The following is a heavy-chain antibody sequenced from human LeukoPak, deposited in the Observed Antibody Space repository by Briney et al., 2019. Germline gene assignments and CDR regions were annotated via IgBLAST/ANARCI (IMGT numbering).Heavy chain of an antibody. CDR1: GYSISSGYY. CDR3: ARDGVGAKYWFDP. J-gene: IGHJ5*02. Sequence: SETLSHTCTVSGYSISSGYYWGWIRQPPGKGLEWIGSIYYSGSTYYNPSLKSRVTISVDTSKNQFSLKLSSVTAADTAVYYCARDGVGAKYWFDPWGQGTLVTVSS. D-gene: IGHD1-26*01. CDR2: IYYSGST. V-gene: IGHV4-38-2*02.